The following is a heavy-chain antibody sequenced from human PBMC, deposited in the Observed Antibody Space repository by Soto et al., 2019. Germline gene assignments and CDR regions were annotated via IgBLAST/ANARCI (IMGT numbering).Heavy chain of an antibody. CDR3: ARDSSGYYYRYFDC. CDR2: TYYRSQWFA. D-gene: IGHD3-22*01. Sequence: SQTLSLTCALSGDSVSSNSAAWNWIRQSPSRGLEWLGRTYYRSQWFADYAESVKGRISITPDTSKNQFSLQLNSMTPEDTAVYYCARDSSGYYYRYFDCWGPGTLVTVSS. J-gene: IGHJ4*02. CDR1: GDSVSSNSAA. V-gene: IGHV6-1*01.